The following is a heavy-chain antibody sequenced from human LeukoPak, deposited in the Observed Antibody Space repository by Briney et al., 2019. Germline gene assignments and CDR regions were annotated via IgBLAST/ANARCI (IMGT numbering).Heavy chain of an antibody. CDR2: ISWNSGSI. V-gene: IGHV3-9*01. D-gene: IGHD6-19*01. J-gene: IGHJ3*01. Sequence: PGGSLRLSCAASGFTFDDYAMHWVRQAPGKGLEWVSGISWNSGSIGYADSVKGRFTISRDNAKNSLYLQMNSLRAEDTALYYCAKAAASVVAVAATAWGQGTMVTVSS. CDR1: GFTFDDYA. CDR3: AKAAASVVAVAATA.